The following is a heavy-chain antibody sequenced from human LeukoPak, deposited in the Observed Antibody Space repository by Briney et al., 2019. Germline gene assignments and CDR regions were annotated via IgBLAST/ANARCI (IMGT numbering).Heavy chain of an antibody. CDR1: GFTFSRYW. Sequence: GGSLRLSCAASGFTFSRYWISWVRRAPGKGLEWVANIKQDGTEKYYVDSVRGRFTISRDNAKKSLYLQMNSLRAEDTAVYYCARGKYYDYVWGSSTWYFDLWGRGTLVTVSS. V-gene: IGHV3-7*04. J-gene: IGHJ2*01. CDR2: IKQDGTEK. CDR3: ARGKYYDYVWGSSTWYFDL. D-gene: IGHD3-16*01.